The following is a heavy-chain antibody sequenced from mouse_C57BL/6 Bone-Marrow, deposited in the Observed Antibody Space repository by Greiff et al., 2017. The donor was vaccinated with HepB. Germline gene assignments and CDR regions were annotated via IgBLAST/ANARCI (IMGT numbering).Heavy chain of an antibody. CDR1: GFSLTSYG. Sequence: VKLMESGPGLVQPSQSLSITCTVSGFSLTSYGVHWVRQSPGKGLEWLGVIWSGGSTDYNAAFISRLSISKDNSKSQVFFKMNSLQADDTAIYYCARNSRGLRRPFAYWGQGTLVTVSA. CDR3: ARNSRGLRRPFAY. CDR2: IWSGGST. V-gene: IGHV2-2*01. D-gene: IGHD2-4*01. J-gene: IGHJ3*01.